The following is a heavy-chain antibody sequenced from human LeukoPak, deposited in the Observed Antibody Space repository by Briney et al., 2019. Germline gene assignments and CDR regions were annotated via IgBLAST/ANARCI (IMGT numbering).Heavy chain of an antibody. V-gene: IGHV4-39*07. CDR3: ARVTMVRGGGYGLDY. D-gene: IGHD3-10*01. Sequence: PSETLSLTCTVSGGSISSSSYYWGWIRQPPGKGLEWIGSIYYSGSTYYNPSLKSRVTISVDTSKNQFSLKLSSVTAADTAVYYCARVTMVRGGGYGLDYWGQGTLVTVSS. CDR1: GGSISSSSYY. J-gene: IGHJ4*02. CDR2: IYYSGST.